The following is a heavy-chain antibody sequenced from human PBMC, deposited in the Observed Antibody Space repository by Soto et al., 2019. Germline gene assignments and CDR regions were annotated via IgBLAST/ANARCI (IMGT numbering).Heavy chain of an antibody. CDR1: GGSISSYY. D-gene: IGHD4-17*01. Sequence: PSETLSLTCTVSGGSISSYYWSWIRQPPGKGLEWIGHMYDSGSTNYNPSLESRVTISVDTSKNQFSLKLRSVTAADTALYYCAKTKTTVGFGYFDYWGQGTLVTVSS. CDR2: MYDSGST. CDR3: AKTKTTVGFGYFDY. J-gene: IGHJ4*02. V-gene: IGHV4-4*08.